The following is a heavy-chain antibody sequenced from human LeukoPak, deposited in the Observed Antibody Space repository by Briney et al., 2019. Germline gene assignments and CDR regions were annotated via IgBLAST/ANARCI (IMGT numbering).Heavy chain of an antibody. CDR1: GFTVSSNY. J-gene: IGHJ4*02. V-gene: IGHV3-66*02. CDR2: IYSGGTT. Sequence: GVSLRLSCAASGFTVSSNYMMWLPQAPGKGLVGVIVIYSGGTTYYADSVKGRFTISRDNSKNTVYLQMNSLRAEDTAVDYWARGSWNCSGGSCYDYWGQGTLVTVSS. D-gene: IGHD2-15*01. CDR3: ARGSWNCSGGSCYDY.